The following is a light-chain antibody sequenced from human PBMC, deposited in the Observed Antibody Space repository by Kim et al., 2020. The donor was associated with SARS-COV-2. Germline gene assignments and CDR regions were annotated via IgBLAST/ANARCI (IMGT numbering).Light chain of an antibody. CDR2: EGS. J-gene: IGLJ2*01. CDR1: SSDGGRYSL. V-gene: IGLV2-23*01. Sequence: GQSITISCTGTSSDGGRYSLVSWYQQYPGEARKLMIYEGSKRPSGVSPRFSGSESGNTATLTISGLQAEDEADYYCCSHAGGGTMLFGGGTQLTVL. CDR3: CSHAGGGTML.